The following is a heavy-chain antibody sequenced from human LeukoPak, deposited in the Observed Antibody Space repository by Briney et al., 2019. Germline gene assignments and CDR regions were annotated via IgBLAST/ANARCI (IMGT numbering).Heavy chain of an antibody. J-gene: IGHJ4*02. CDR1: GGTFSSYA. V-gene: IGHV1-69*13. CDR3: ARGNTIFGVVISHFDY. CDR2: IIPIFGTA. D-gene: IGHD3-3*01. Sequence: SVQVSCKASGGTFSSYAISWVRQAPGQGLEWMGGIIPIFGTANYAQKFQGRVTITADESTSTAYMELSSLRSEDTAVYYCARGNTIFGVVISHFDYWGQGTLVTVSS.